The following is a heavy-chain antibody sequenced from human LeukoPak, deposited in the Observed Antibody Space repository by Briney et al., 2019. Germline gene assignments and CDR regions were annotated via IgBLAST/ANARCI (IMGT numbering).Heavy chain of an antibody. Sequence: SETLSLTFTVSGGSISSYYWSWIRQPPGKGLEWIGYIYYSGSTNYNPSLKSRVTISVDTSKNQFSLKLSSVTAADTAVYYCARPLFSSSTPGIDAFDIWGQGTMVTVSS. J-gene: IGHJ3*02. CDR2: IYYSGST. V-gene: IGHV4-59*08. CDR3: ARPLFSSSTPGIDAFDI. D-gene: IGHD2-15*01. CDR1: GGSISSYY.